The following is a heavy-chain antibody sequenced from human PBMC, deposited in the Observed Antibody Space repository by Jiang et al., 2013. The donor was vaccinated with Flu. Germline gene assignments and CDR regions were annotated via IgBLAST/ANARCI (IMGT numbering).Heavy chain of an antibody. Sequence: QLLESGGGLVQPGGSLRLSCAASGFTVSSNYMSWVRQAPGKGLEWVSVIYSGGSTYYADSVKGRFTISRDNSKNTLYLQMNSLRAEDTAVYYCARDPVAIAARPDGAYYYYYGMDVWGQGTTVTVSS. V-gene: IGHV3-66*01. CDR3: ARDPVAIAARPDGAYYYYYGMDV. CDR2: IYSGGST. D-gene: IGHD6-6*01. J-gene: IGHJ6*02. CDR1: GFTVSSNY.